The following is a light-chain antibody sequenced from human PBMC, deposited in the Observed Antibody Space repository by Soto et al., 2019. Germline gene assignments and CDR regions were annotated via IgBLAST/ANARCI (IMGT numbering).Light chain of an antibody. CDR2: TNN. J-gene: IGLJ1*01. Sequence: QSVLTQPPSVSGTPGQTVTISCSGSTSNIGSNPVNWYQQLPGTAPRLLISTNNQRPSGVPDRFSGSRSGTSASLAISGLQSEDEADYYCAAWDDSLNGYVFGLGTKVTVL. CDR1: TSNIGSNP. CDR3: AAWDDSLNGYV. V-gene: IGLV1-44*01.